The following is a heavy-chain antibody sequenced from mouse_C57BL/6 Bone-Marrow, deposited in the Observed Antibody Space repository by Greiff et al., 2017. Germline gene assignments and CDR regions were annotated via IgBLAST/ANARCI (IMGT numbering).Heavy chain of an antibody. CDR2: IDPENGNT. CDR1: GFNIKDDY. CDR3: TTGAFYYDYDGAWWAY. V-gene: IGHV14-4*01. D-gene: IGHD2-4*01. J-gene: IGHJ3*01. Sequence: EVQLQQSGAELVRPGASVKLSCTASGFNIKDDYMHWVKQRPEQGLEWIGWIDPENGNTEYASKFQGKATITADPSSNTAYLQLSSLTSEDTAVYYWTTGAFYYDYDGAWWAYWGQGTLVTVSA.